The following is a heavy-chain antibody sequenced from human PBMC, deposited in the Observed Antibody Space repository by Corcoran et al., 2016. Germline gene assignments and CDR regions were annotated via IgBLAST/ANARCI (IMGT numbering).Heavy chain of an antibody. Sequence: QVQLQESGPGLVKPSETLSLTCTVSGGSVSSGSYYWSWIRQPPGKGLEWIGYIYYSGGTNYNPSLKSRVTISVDTSKNQFSLKLSSVTAADTAVYYCARSLSGSREKVLFDYWGQGTLVTVSS. D-gene: IGHD1-26*01. CDR1: GGSVSSGSYY. CDR2: IYYSGGT. V-gene: IGHV4-61*01. J-gene: IGHJ4*02. CDR3: ARSLSGSREKVLFDY.